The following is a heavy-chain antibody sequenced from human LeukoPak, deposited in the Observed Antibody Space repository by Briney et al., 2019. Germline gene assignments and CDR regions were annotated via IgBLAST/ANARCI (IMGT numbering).Heavy chain of an antibody. J-gene: IGHJ3*02. D-gene: IGHD3-10*01. Sequence: PSETLSLTCTVSGGSISNSSPYYWDWIRQPPGKGLEWIGTIYYSGSTSYNPSLTSRVTISVDTSKNQFSLNLRSVTAADTAVYFYARHKGQAEGKEAFDIWGQGTMVTVSS. CDR2: IYYSGST. CDR1: GGSISNSSPYY. CDR3: ARHKGQAEGKEAFDI. V-gene: IGHV4-39*01.